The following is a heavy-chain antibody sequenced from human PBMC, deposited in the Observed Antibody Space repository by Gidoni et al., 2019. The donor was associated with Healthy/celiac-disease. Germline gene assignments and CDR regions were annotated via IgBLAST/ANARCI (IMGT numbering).Heavy chain of an antibody. D-gene: IGHD3-3*01. CDR3: ARERVLRFLEWLLPFDY. J-gene: IGHJ4*02. CDR1: GFTFSSYS. CDR2: ISSSSSYI. Sequence: EVQLVESGGGLVKPGGSLRLSCAASGFTFSSYSMNWVRQAPGKGLGWVSSISSSSSYIYYADSVKGRFTISRDNAKNSLYLQMNSLRAEDTAVYYCARERVLRFLEWLLPFDYWGQGTLVTVSS. V-gene: IGHV3-21*01.